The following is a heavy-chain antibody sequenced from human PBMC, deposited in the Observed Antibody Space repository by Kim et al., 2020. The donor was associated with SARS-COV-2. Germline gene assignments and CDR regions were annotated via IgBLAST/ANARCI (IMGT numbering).Heavy chain of an antibody. CDR2: ISYDGSNK. J-gene: IGHJ1*01. CDR3: AKAERWLQLFQH. Sequence: GGSLRLSCAASGFTFSSYGMHWVRQAPGKGLEWVAVISYDGSNKYYADSVKGRFTISRDNSKNTLYLQMNSLRAEDTAVYYCAKAERWLQLFQHWGQGTL. CDR1: GFTFSSYG. V-gene: IGHV3-30*18. D-gene: IGHD5-12*01.